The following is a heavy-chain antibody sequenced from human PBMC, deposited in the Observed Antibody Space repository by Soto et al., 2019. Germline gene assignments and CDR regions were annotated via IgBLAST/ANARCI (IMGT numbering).Heavy chain of an antibody. D-gene: IGHD1-1*01. CDR2: ISGSGAST. CDR3: AKDARSNWNTCRNTDACDI. Sequence: EVPLLESGGGLVQPGGSLRLSCAASGFTFSSYAMSWVRQAPGKGLEWVSAISGSGASTYYADSVKGRFTISRDNYTNTLYVHMHSQRDDDTDLYYCAKDARSNWNTCRNTDACDIWSKGKMVTVSS. CDR1: GFTFSSYA. V-gene: IGHV3-23*01. J-gene: IGHJ3*02.